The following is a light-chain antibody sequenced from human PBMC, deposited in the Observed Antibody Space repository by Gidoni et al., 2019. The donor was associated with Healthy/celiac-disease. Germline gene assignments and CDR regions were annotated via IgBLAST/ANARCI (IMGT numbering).Light chain of an antibody. J-gene: IGKJ2*01. CDR1: QSVSSY. CDR3: QQRSNWPPYT. V-gene: IGKV3-11*01. Sequence: DIVLTQSPATLSLSPGERATLSCRASQSVSSYLAWYQQNPGQAPRLLIYDASNRATGIPARFSGSGSGTDFTLTISSLEPEDFAVYYCQQRSNWPPYTFXQXTKLEIK. CDR2: DAS.